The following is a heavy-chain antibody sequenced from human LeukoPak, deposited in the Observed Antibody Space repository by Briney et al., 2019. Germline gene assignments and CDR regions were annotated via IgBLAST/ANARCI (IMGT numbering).Heavy chain of an antibody. CDR2: ISAYNGNT. CDR3: ARAMSGYSSGWYFSWFDP. D-gene: IGHD6-19*01. V-gene: IGHV1-18*01. CDR1: GYTFTSYG. J-gene: IGHJ5*02. Sequence: ASVKVSCKASGYTFTSYGISWVRQAPGQGLEWMGWISAYNGNTNYAQKLQGRVTMATDTSTSTAYMELRSLRSDDTAVYYCARAMSGYSSGWYFSWFDPWGQGTLVTVSS.